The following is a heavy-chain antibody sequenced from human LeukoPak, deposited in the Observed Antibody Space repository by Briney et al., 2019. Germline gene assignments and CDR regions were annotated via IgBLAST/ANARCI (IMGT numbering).Heavy chain of an antibody. CDR2: INPDSGDT. J-gene: IGHJ5*02. CDR1: GYTFTDYY. CDR3: AITINWFDP. Sequence: ASVKVSCKASGYTFTDYYIHWVRQAPGQGLEYVGWINPDSGDTNYVQKFQDKVTMTRDTSISTAYMDLSRLRSDDTAVYYCAITINWFDPWGQGTLVTVSS. V-gene: IGHV1-2*02. D-gene: IGHD3-3*01.